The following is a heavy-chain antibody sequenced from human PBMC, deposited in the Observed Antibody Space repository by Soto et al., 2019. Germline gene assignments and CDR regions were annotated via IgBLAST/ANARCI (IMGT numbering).Heavy chain of an antibody. CDR3: ARLVYDTRLNYMYFDF. CDR1: GVSISSGNW. Sequence: SETLSLTCDVSGVSISSGNWWTWVRQTPQRGLEYIGEIFHDGTANYYPSFERRVAISVDTSKNQFSLKLTSVTAADTAIYFCARLVYDTRLNYMYFDFWGQGALVTVSS. CDR2: IFHDGTA. V-gene: IGHV4-4*02. J-gene: IGHJ4*02. D-gene: IGHD3-10*01.